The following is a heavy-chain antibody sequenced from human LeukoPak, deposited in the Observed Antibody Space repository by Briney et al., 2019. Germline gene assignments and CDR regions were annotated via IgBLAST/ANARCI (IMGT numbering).Heavy chain of an antibody. CDR1: GGSFSGYY. CDR2: INHSGST. Sequence: PSETLSLTCAVYGGSFSGYYWSWIRQPPGKGLEWIGEINHSGSTYYNPSLKSRVTISVDTSKNQFSLKLSSVTAADTAVYYCAIVDTAIRDWGQGTLVTVSS. D-gene: IGHD5-18*01. V-gene: IGHV4-34*01. CDR3: AIVDTAIRD. J-gene: IGHJ4*02.